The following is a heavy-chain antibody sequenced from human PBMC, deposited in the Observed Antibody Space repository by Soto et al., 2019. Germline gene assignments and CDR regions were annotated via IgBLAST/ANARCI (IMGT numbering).Heavy chain of an antibody. CDR3: GRLEGLATISYYFDY. V-gene: IGHV4-39*01. D-gene: IGHD3-9*01. CDR1: GFSVSSSSYY. CDR2: VYYSGST. J-gene: IGHJ4*02. Sequence: SETLSLTCTFSGFSVSSSSYYWGWVHQPPGKGLEWIGSVYYSGSTYYNPSLESRVTISVDKSKNQFSLKLMSLSAADTAVYYCGRLEGLATISYYFDYWGQGALVTVSS.